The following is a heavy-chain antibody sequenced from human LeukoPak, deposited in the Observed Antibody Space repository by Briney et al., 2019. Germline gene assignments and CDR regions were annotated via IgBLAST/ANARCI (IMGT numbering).Heavy chain of an antibody. CDR2: IYFSGNT. D-gene: IGHD3-10*01. J-gene: IGHJ6*03. CDR1: GGSIRSNSYY. Sequence: PSETLSLTCTVSGGSIRSNSYYWGWIRQPPGKGLEWIGSIYFSGNTYYNPSLKSRVTISVDTSKNQFSLKLSSVTAADTAVYYCATGSSRYYYYMDVWGEGTTVTVSS. V-gene: IGHV4-39*01. CDR3: ATGSSRYYYYMDV.